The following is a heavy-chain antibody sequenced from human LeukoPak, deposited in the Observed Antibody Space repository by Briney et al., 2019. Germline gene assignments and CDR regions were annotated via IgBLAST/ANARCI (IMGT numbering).Heavy chain of an antibody. J-gene: IGHJ4*01. V-gene: IGHV1-2*02. Sequence: PWASVKVSCKASGYTFTGYYMHWVRQAPGQGLEWMGWINPNSGGTNYAQKFQGRVTMTRDTSISTAYMELSRLRSDDTAVYYCARDRVPAAIGGDYWGHGTLVTVSS. D-gene: IGHD2-2*01. CDR2: INPNSGGT. CDR3: ARDRVPAAIGGDY. CDR1: GYTFTGYY.